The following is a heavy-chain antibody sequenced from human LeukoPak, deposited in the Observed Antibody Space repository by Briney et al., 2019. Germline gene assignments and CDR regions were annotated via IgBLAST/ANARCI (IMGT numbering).Heavy chain of an antibody. V-gene: IGHV4-59*01. CDR3: ARAGSSSTSWILDY. D-gene: IGHD2-2*01. Sequence: SETLSLTCTVSGGSISSYYWSWIRQPPGKGLEWIGYIYYSGSTNHNPSLKSRVTISVDTSRNQFSLKLTSVTAADTAVYYCARAGSSSTSWILDYWGQGTLATVSS. CDR2: IYYSGST. CDR1: GGSISSYY. J-gene: IGHJ4*02.